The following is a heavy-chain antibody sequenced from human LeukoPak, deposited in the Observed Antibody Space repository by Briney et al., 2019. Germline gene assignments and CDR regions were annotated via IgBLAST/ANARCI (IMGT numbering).Heavy chain of an antibody. CDR2: INHSGST. J-gene: IGHJ6*02. D-gene: IGHD3-3*01. CDR1: GGSFSGYY. Sequence: SETLSLTCAVYGGSFSGYYWSWIRQPPGKGLEWIGEINHSGSTNYNPSLKSRVTISVDTSKNQFSLKLSSVTAADTAVYYCARDVLRFLYGMDVWGQGTTVTVSS. V-gene: IGHV4-34*01. CDR3: ARDVLRFLYGMDV.